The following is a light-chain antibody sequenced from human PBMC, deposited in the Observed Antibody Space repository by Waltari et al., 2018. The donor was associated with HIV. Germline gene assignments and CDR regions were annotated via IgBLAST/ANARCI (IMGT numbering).Light chain of an antibody. J-gene: IGKJ2*01. V-gene: IGKV4-1*01. CDR2: WAS. Sequence: DIVMSQSPDSLAVSLGERATINCKSSQSVLFSSNNKNYLAWYQQKPGESPKLLIYWASTREFGVPDRFSGSGSGTDFTLTISSLQAEDVAVYYCQQYYSTPHTFGQGTKLEIK. CDR1: QSVLFSSNNKNY. CDR3: QQYYSTPHT.